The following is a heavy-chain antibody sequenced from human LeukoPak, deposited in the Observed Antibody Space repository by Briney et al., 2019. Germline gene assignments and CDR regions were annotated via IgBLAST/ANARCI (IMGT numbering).Heavy chain of an antibody. V-gene: IGHV1-2*02. D-gene: IGHD5-12*01. CDR3: ARSEGYSGYDYEEY. Sequence: ASVTVSCKASGYTFTGYYMQWLRQAPGQGLEWMGWINPNSGGTNYAQKFQGRVSMTRDTSISTAYMELSRLRSDDTAVYYCARSEGYSGYDYEEYWGQGTLVTVSS. CDR2: INPNSGGT. CDR1: GYTFTGYY. J-gene: IGHJ4*02.